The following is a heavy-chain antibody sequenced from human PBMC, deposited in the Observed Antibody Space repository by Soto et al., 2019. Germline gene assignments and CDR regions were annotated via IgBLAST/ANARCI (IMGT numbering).Heavy chain of an antibody. D-gene: IGHD3-22*01. Sequence: GSGPTLVNPTQTLTLTCTFSGFSLSTSGVGVGWIRQPPGKALEWLALIYWNDDKRYSPSLKSRLTITKDTSKNQVVLTMTNMDPVDTATYYCAHSIGPPFYDSSGYQVRQNWFDPWGQGTLVTVSS. CDR1: GFSLSTSGVG. CDR3: AHSIGPPFYDSSGYQVRQNWFDP. V-gene: IGHV2-5*01. CDR2: IYWNDDK. J-gene: IGHJ5*02.